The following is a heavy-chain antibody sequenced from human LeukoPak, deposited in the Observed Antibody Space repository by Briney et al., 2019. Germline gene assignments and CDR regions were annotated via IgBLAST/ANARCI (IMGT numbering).Heavy chain of an antibody. CDR3: ARAGVPYCGGDCYMDRGYYMDV. V-gene: IGHV1-2*02. Sequence: ASVKVSCKASGYTFTGYYMHWVRQAPGQGLEWMGWINPNSGGTNYAQKFQGRVTMTRDTSISTAYMELSSLRSDDTAVYYCARAGVPYCGGDCYMDRGYYMDVWGKGTTVTVSS. CDR1: GYTFTGYY. D-gene: IGHD2-21*02. CDR2: INPNSGGT. J-gene: IGHJ6*03.